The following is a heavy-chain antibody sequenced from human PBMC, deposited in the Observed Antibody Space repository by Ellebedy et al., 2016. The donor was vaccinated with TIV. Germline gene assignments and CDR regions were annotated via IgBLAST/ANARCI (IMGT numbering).Heavy chain of an antibody. CDR3: ARQSQSNLVARWFYY. CDR2: IDADNGDT. J-gene: IGHJ4*02. Sequence: AASVKVSCKASGYTFTGYFMHWLRQAPGQRPEWMGWIDADNGDTKYSQNFHDRVTITRDTSATTVYMELSSLTSEDTAVYFCARQSQSNLVARWFYYWGQGTLVTVSS. D-gene: IGHD3-9*01. V-gene: IGHV1-3*01. CDR1: GYTFTGYF.